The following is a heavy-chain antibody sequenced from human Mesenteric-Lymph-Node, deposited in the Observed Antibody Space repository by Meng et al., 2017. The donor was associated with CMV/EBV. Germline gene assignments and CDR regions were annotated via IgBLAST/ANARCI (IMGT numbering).Heavy chain of an antibody. CDR1: GYTFTGYY. CDR2: INPNSGGT. J-gene: IGHJ6*02. Sequence: ASVKVSCKASGYTFTGYYMHWVRQAPGQGLEWMGWINPNSGGTNYAQKFQGRVTMTRDTSISTAYMELSSLRSEDTAVYYCARGFYTAMVSYYYYGMDVWGQGTTVTVSS. CDR3: ARGFYTAMVSYYYYGMDV. D-gene: IGHD5-18*01. V-gene: IGHV1-2*02.